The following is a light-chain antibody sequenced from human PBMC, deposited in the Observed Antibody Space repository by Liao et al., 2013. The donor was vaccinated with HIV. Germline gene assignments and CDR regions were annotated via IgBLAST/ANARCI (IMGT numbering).Light chain of an antibody. V-gene: IGLV3-25*03. J-gene: IGLJ3*02. Sequence: SYELTQPPSVSVSPGQTARIPCSGDALAKQYAYWYRQKPGQAPVLVIYKDTERPSGIPERFSGSTSGTTVTLTISGVQAEDEADYYCQSADSSGTSELFGGGTKLTVL. CDR2: KDT. CDR1: ALAKQY. CDR3: QSADSSGTSEL.